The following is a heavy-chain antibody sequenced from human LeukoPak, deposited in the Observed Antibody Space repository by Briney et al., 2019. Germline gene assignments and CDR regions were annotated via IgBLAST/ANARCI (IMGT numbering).Heavy chain of an antibody. CDR3: ARGRVAAAGPFDY. Sequence: SETLSLTCAVYGGSFSGYYWSWIRQPPGKGLEWIGEINHSGSTNYNPSLRSRVTISVDTSKNQFSLKLSSVTAADTAVYYCARGRVAAAGPFDYWGQGTLVTVSS. J-gene: IGHJ4*02. CDR2: INHSGST. V-gene: IGHV4-34*01. D-gene: IGHD6-13*01. CDR1: GGSFSGYY.